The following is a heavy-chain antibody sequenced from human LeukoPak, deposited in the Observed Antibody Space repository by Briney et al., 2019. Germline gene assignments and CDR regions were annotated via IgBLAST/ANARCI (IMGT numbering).Heavy chain of an antibody. CDR1: GSSISTYY. Sequence: ASETLSLTCTVSGSSISTYYWSWIRQPPGKGLEWIGYIYSSGSTNCNPSLKSRVTISVDTSKNQFSLNLSSVTAADTAVYYCARGKFGPPGFWGQGTLVTVSS. CDR2: IYSSGST. V-gene: IGHV4-59*01. D-gene: IGHD3/OR15-3a*01. J-gene: IGHJ4*02. CDR3: ARGKFGPPGF.